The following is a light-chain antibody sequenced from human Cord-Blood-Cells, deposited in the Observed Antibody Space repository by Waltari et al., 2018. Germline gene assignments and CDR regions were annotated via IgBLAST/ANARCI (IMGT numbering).Light chain of an antibody. J-gene: IGKJ1*01. V-gene: IGKV1-9*01. CDR2: AAT. Sequence: DIQLTQSPSSLSASVGDRVTITCRASQGISSSLAWYQQKPGKAPKLLIYAATTLQRGVPSRFSCSGSGTEFTLTISSLQPEDFATYYCQQLNSYSWTFGQGTKVEIK. CDR1: QGISSS. CDR3: QQLNSYSWT.